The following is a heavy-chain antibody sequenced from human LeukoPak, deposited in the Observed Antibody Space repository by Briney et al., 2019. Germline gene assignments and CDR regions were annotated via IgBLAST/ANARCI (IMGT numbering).Heavy chain of an antibody. D-gene: IGHD1-26*01. V-gene: IGHV4-34*01. J-gene: IGHJ6*03. CDR3: ARGLYGGSYYYYYYMDV. Sequence: PSETLSLTCAVYGGSFSGYYWSLIRQPPGKGLEWIGEINHSGSTNYNPSLKSRVTISVDTSKNQFSLKLSSVTAADTAVYYCARGLYGGSYYYYYYMDVWGKGTTVTVSS. CDR2: INHSGST. CDR1: GGSFSGYY.